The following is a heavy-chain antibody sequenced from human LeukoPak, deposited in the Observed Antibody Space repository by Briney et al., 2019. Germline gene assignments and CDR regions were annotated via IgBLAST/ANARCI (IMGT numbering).Heavy chain of an antibody. J-gene: IGHJ5*02. V-gene: IGHV3-74*01. CDR3: ASGPSSGYHYTLGS. Sequence: GGSLRLSCAASGFTFNNYWMHWVRQAPGKGLVWVSRINSDGSSTTYADSVKGRFTISRDNAKNTLYLQMNSLRAEDTAVYYCASGPSSGYHYTLGSWGQGILVTVSS. D-gene: IGHD3-22*01. CDR1: GFTFNNYW. CDR2: INSDGSST.